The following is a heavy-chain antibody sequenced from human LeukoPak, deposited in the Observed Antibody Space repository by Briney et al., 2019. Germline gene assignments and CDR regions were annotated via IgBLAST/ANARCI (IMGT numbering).Heavy chain of an antibody. J-gene: IGHJ6*03. CDR3: ARDYYGSGNHYYYYYYMDV. D-gene: IGHD3-10*01. Sequence: GASVKVSCKASGYTFTGYYMHWVRQAPGQGLEWMGWINPNSGGTNYAQKFQGRVTMTRDTPISTAYMELSRLRSDDTAVYYCARDYYGSGNHYYYYYYMDVWGKGTTVTISS. V-gene: IGHV1-2*02. CDR2: INPNSGGT. CDR1: GYTFTGYY.